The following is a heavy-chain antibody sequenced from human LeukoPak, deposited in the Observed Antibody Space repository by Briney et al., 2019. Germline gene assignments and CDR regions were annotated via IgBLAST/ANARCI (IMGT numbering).Heavy chain of an antibody. Sequence: PGGSLRLSCAASGFTFSSYDMHWVRQATGKGLEWVSAIGTAGDTYYPGSVKGRFTISRENAKNSLYLQMNSLRAGDTAVYYCAKDPSWEPPGNWGQGTLVTVSS. D-gene: IGHD1-26*01. V-gene: IGHV3-13*04. CDR2: IGTAGDT. CDR1: GFTFSSYD. J-gene: IGHJ4*02. CDR3: AKDPSWEPPGN.